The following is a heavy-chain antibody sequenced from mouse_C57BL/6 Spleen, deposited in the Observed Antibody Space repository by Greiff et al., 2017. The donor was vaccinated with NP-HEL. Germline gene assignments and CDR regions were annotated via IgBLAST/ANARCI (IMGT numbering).Heavy chain of an antibody. Sequence: EVKLVESGPGLVKPSQSLSLTCSVTGYSITSGYYWNWIRQFPGNKLEWMGYISYDGSNNYNPSLKNRISITRDTSKNQFFLKLNSVTTEDTATYYCARDPLLHYFDYWGQGTTLTVSS. J-gene: IGHJ2*01. CDR1: GYSITSGYY. V-gene: IGHV3-6*01. D-gene: IGHD1-1*01. CDR3: ARDPLLHYFDY. CDR2: ISYDGSN.